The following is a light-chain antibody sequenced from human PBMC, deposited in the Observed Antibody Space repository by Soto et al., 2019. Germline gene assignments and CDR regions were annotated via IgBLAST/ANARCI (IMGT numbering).Light chain of an antibody. J-gene: IGKJ1*01. CDR2: KAS. CDR3: QQYNSYRG. Sequence: DIQMTQSPSTLSASVGDRVTITCRASESIDSWLAWHQQKPGRAPKLLISKASSLESGVPSRFRGSGFGTEFTLTISSLQPNDFATYYCQQYNSYRGFVQGTKVDIK. CDR1: ESIDSW. V-gene: IGKV1-5*03.